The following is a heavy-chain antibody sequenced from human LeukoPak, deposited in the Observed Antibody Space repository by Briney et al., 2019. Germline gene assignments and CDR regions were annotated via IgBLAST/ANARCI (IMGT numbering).Heavy chain of an antibody. CDR3: ARRTNYGDLDY. D-gene: IGHD4-17*01. V-gene: IGHV3-74*01. CDR2: INSDGSST. CDR1: GFTFSSHG. Sequence: PGGSLRLSCAASGFTFSSHGMNWVRQAPGKGLVWVSRINSDGSSTSYADSVKGRFTISRDNAKNTLYLQMNSLRAEDTAVYYCARRTNYGDLDYWGQGTLVTVSS. J-gene: IGHJ4*02.